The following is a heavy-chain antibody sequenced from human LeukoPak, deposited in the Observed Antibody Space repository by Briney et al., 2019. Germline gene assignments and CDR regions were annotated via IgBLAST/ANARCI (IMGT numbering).Heavy chain of an antibody. CDR1: GYTLTELS. CDR2: FDPEDGET. D-gene: IGHD6-13*01. V-gene: IGHV1-24*01. CDR3: ATPRWYWGYGY. J-gene: IGHJ4*02. Sequence: ASVKVSCKVSGYTLTELSMHWVRQAPGKGLEWMGGFDPEDGETIYAQKFQGRVTTTEDTSTDTAYMELSSLRSEDTAVYYCATPRWYWGYGYWGQGTLVTVSS.